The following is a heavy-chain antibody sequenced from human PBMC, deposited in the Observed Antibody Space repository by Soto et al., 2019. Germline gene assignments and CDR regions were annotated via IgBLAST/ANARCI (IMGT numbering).Heavy chain of an antibody. Sequence: QLQLQESGSGLVKPSQTLSLTCAVSGGSISSGGYSWSWIRQPPGKGLEWIGYIYHSGSTYYNPSTXCXXTISVDRSKTQFALKLSSVTAADTAVYYCARVPDRWGQGTLVTVSS. CDR3: ARVPDR. CDR1: GGSISSGGYS. CDR2: IYHSGST. D-gene: IGHD2-2*01. J-gene: IGHJ5*02. V-gene: IGHV4-30-2*01.